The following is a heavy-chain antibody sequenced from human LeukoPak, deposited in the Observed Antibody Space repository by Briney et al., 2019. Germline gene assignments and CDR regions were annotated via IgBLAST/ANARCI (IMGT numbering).Heavy chain of an antibody. CDR3: ARVRSIAVADLYAFDI. CDR2: INPNSGGT. V-gene: IGHV1-2*02. D-gene: IGHD6-19*01. Sequence: GASVKVSCKASGYTFTGYYMHWVRQAPGQGLAWMGWINPNSGGTNYAQKFQGRVTMTRDTSISTAYMQLSRLRSDDTAVYYCARVRSIAVADLYAFDIWGQGTMVTVSS. CDR1: GYTFTGYY. J-gene: IGHJ3*02.